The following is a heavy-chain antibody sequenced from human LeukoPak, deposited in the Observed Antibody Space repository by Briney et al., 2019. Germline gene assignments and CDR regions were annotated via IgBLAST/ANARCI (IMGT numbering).Heavy chain of an antibody. Sequence: GESLKISCKGSGYSFTSYWIGWVRQMPGKGLEWMGIIHPGDSDTRYSPSFQGQVTISADKSISTAYLQWSSLKASDTAMYYCARRGEVVAANYGMDVWGQGTTVTVSS. D-gene: IGHD2-15*01. J-gene: IGHJ6*02. CDR1: GYSFTSYW. V-gene: IGHV5-51*01. CDR3: ARRGEVVAANYGMDV. CDR2: IHPGDSDT.